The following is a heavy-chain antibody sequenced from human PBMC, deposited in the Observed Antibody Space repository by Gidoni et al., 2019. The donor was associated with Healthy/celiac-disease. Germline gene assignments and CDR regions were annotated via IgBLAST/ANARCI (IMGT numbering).Heavy chain of an antibody. CDR2: SYSGGST. V-gene: IGHV3-53*01. CDR1: VFPVSSTY. J-gene: IGHJ6*02. D-gene: IGHD3-10*01. CDR3: ARDQDYGSGSYYVYYGMDV. Sequence: EVQLVESVGGLIQPGGSLRLSCSASVFPVSSTYMSWGRQAPGKGLEWVSVSYSGGSTDYADSVKGRFTISRDNSKNTLYLQMNSLRAEDTAVYYCARDQDYGSGSYYVYYGMDVWGQGTTVTVSS.